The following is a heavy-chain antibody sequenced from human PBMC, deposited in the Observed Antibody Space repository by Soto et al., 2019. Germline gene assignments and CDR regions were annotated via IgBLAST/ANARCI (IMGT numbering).Heavy chain of an antibody. D-gene: IGHD3-10*01. Sequence: SETLSLTCSVSGDSITNNKWWSWVRQPPGKGLEWIGYIYYSGSTNYNPSLKSRVTISVDTSKNQFSLKLNSMTAADAAVYYCARHNYGSGSTYFDYWGQGTLVTVPQ. V-gene: IGHV4-59*08. CDR3: ARHNYGSGSTYFDY. CDR1: GDSITNNKW. J-gene: IGHJ4*02. CDR2: IYYSGST.